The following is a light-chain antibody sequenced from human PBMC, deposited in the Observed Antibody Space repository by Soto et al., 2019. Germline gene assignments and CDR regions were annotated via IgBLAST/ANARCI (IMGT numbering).Light chain of an antibody. CDR2: ALS. Sequence: IVLTQSPGTLSLSPGERVTLSCRASQSVSSTYLAWYQQKPGQAPRLLVYALSRRDTGIPDRFSGSGSGTDFTLTISRLEPEDFAVYYCQQYNTSPPEYTFGQGTKLEIK. CDR1: QSVSSTY. CDR3: QQYNTSPPEYT. V-gene: IGKV3-20*01. J-gene: IGKJ2*01.